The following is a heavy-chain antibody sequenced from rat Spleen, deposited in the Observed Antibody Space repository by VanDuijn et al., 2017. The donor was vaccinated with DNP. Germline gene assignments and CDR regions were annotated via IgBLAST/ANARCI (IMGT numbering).Heavy chain of an antibody. J-gene: IGHJ3*01. CDR2: ISYDGSST. V-gene: IGHV5-7*01. CDR3: ARWSMAFAY. Sequence: ELQLVESGGGLVQPGRSLKLSCAASGFTFPDYNMAWVRQAPKKGLEWVATISYDGSSTYYRDSGKGRFTISRDSAKSTLYLQMDSLRSEDTATYYCARWSMAFAYWGQGTLVTVSS. CDR1: GFTFPDYN. D-gene: IGHD4-2*01.